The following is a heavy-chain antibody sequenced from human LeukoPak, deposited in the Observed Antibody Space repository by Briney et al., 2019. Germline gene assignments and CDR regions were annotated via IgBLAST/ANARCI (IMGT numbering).Heavy chain of an antibody. Sequence: SETLSLTCAVSGGSISSSNWWSWVRQPPGKGLEWIGEIYHSGSTNYNPSLKSRVTISVDKSKNQFSLKLSSVTAADTAVYYCAAVTPREMQLWFTPSGYYYYYGMDVWGKGTTVTVSS. CDR2: IYHSGST. V-gene: IGHV4-4*02. J-gene: IGHJ6*04. D-gene: IGHD5-18*01. CDR1: GGSISSSNW. CDR3: AAVTPREMQLWFTPSGYYYYYGMDV.